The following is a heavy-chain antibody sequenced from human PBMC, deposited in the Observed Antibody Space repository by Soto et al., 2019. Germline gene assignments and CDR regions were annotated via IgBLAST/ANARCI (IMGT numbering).Heavy chain of an antibody. J-gene: IGHJ6*02. D-gene: IGHD3-9*01. Sequence: QVQLVQSGAEVKKPGASVKVSCKASVYTFTGYYMHWVRQAPGQGLEWMGWIYRNSGGTNYAQKFQGWVTMTRDTSISTAYMELSRLRSDDTAVYYCARDSSDWLLDVWGQGTTVTVS. CDR3: ARDSSDWLLDV. V-gene: IGHV1-2*04. CDR2: IYRNSGGT. CDR1: VYTFTGYY.